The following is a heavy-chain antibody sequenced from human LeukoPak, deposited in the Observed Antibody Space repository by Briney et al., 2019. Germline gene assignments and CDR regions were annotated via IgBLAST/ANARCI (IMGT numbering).Heavy chain of an antibody. Sequence: GGSLRLSCAASGFTFSSYGMHWVRQAPGKGLEWVAVISYDGSNKYYADSVKGRFTISRDNSKNTLYLQMNSLRAEDTAVYYCARVSIVGATGGLDYWGQGTLVTVSS. J-gene: IGHJ4*02. CDR3: ARVSIVGATGGLDY. V-gene: IGHV3-30*03. CDR1: GFTFSSYG. CDR2: ISYDGSNK. D-gene: IGHD1-26*01.